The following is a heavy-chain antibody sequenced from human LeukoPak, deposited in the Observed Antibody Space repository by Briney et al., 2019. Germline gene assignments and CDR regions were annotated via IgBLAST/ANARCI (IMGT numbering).Heavy chain of an antibody. Sequence: ASVKVSCKASGYTFTGYYMHWVRQAPGQGLEWMGWINPNSGGTNYAQKFQGRVTMTRDTSISTAYMEPSRLRSDDTAVYYCARAQLKLLWFGEFPYYFDYWGQGTLVTVSS. CDR1: GYTFTGYY. V-gene: IGHV1-2*02. D-gene: IGHD3-10*01. CDR3: ARAQLKLLWFGEFPYYFDY. J-gene: IGHJ4*02. CDR2: INPNSGGT.